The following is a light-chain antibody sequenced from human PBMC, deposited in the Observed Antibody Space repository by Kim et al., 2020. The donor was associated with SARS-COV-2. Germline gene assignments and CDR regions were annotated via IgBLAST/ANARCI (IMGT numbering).Light chain of an antibody. Sequence: IQMTQSPSTLSASVGDRVTITCRASQSISSWLAWYQQKPGKAHKLLIYKASSLESGVPSRFSGSGSGTEFTLTISSLQPDDFATYYCQQYNSYSYTFGQGTKLEI. CDR1: QSISSW. CDR2: KAS. J-gene: IGKJ2*01. V-gene: IGKV1-5*03. CDR3: QQYNSYSYT.